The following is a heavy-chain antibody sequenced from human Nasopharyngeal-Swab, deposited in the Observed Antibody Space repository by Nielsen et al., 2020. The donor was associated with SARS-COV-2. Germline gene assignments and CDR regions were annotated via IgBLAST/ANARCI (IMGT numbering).Heavy chain of an antibody. CDR1: GFTFSIYT. CDR3: TKGRADYSNPSFDN. J-gene: IGHJ4*02. V-gene: IGHV3-21*04. Sequence: GESLKISCAASGFTFSIYTMNWVRQAPGKGLEWVSAISNSGDYIYHAASVKGRFTISRDNAKNSLYLQMNSLTTDDTALYYCTKGRADYSNPSFDNWGQGTLVTVSS. D-gene: IGHD4-11*01. CDR2: ISNSGDYI.